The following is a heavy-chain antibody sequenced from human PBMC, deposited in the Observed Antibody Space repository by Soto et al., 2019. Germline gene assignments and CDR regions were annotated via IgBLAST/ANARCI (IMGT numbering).Heavy chain of an antibody. D-gene: IGHD5-18*01. Sequence: GGSLRLSCAASGFTFSSYAMHWVRQAPGKGLEWVAVISYDGSNKYYADSVKGRFTISRDNSKNTLYLQMNSLRAEDTAVYYCARAPRGYSYGYCDYWGQGTLVTVSS. J-gene: IGHJ4*02. CDR3: ARAPRGYSYGYCDY. CDR2: ISYDGSNK. CDR1: GFTFSSYA. V-gene: IGHV3-30-3*01.